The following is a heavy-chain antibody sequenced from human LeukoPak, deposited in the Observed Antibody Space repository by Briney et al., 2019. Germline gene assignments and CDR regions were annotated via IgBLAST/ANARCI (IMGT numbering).Heavy chain of an antibody. CDR1: GFTFDDYG. V-gene: IGHV3-20*04. CDR2: INWNGGST. Sequence: GGSLRLSCAASGFTFDDYGMSWVRQAPGKGLEWVSGINWNGGSTGYADSVKGRFTISRDNAKNSLYLQMNSLRAEDTALYYCARDAVLRNIAAAGYFDYWGQGALVTVSS. J-gene: IGHJ4*02. CDR3: ARDAVLRNIAAAGYFDY. D-gene: IGHD6-13*01.